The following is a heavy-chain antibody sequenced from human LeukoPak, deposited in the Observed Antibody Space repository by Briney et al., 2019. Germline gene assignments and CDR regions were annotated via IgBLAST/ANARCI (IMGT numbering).Heavy chain of an antibody. CDR1: GFTFSSYA. CDR3: ARRLWSGYPPDY. V-gene: IGHV3-30*04. CDR2: ISYDGSNK. Sequence: PGGSLRLSCAASGFTFSSYAMHWVRQAPGKGLEWVAVISYDGSNKYYADSVKGRFTISRDNSNNTLYLQMNSLRAEDTAVYYCARRLWSGYPPDYWGQGTLVTVSS. D-gene: IGHD3-3*01. J-gene: IGHJ4*02.